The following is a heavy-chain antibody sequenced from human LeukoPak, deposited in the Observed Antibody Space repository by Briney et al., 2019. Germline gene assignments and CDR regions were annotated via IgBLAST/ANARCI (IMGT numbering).Heavy chain of an antibody. CDR3: ARGRDGYNFLNRGEYYYFDY. CDR2: INHSGST. CDR1: GGSFSDYY. V-gene: IGHV4-34*01. Sequence: SETLSLTCAVYGGSFSDYYWSWIRQPPEKGLEWIGEINHSGSTDYNPSLKSRVTISIDKSKNHFSLKLTSVTAADTAIYYCARGRDGYNFLNRGEYYYFDYWGQGTLVTVSS. D-gene: IGHD5-24*01. J-gene: IGHJ4*02.